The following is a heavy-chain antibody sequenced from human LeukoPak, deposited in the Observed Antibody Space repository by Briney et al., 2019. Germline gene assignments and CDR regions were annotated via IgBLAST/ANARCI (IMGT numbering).Heavy chain of an antibody. CDR2: IYTSGST. V-gene: IGHV4-61*02. CDR3: AREDYDFWSGSLYYFDY. CDR1: GGSISSGSYY. J-gene: IGHJ4*02. Sequence: SETLSLTCTVSGGSISSGSYYWSWTRQPAGKGLEWIGRIYTSGSTNYNPSLKSRVTISVDTSKNQFSPKLSSVTAADTAVYYCAREDYDFWSGSLYYFDYWGQGTLVTVSS. D-gene: IGHD3-3*01.